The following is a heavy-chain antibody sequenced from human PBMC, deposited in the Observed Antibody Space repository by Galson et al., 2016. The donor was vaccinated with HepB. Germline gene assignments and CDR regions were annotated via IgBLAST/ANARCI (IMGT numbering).Heavy chain of an antibody. Sequence: SLRLSCAASKFTFRNYAMSWVCQAPGKGLEWVSSISGPGRNTYYADSVKGRFTISRDNSKNTLYLQMNSLRAEDTAVYYCARDRLASGNHLDYWGQGTLVTVSS. CDR1: KFTFRNYA. CDR3: ARDRLASGNHLDY. CDR2: ISGPGRNT. J-gene: IGHJ4*02. V-gene: IGHV3-23*01. D-gene: IGHD4-23*01.